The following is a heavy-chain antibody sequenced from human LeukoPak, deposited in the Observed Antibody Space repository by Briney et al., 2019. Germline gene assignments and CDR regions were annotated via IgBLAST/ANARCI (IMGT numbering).Heavy chain of an antibody. V-gene: IGHV4-34*01. CDR1: GGSFSGYY. D-gene: IGHD2-2*01. J-gene: IGHJ3*02. CDR2: INNSGST. Sequence: SETLSLTCAVYGGSFSGYYWSWIRQPPGKGLEWIGEINNSGSTKYNPSLKSRVTRPVDTSKNKFSLKLSSVTAADTAVYYCAVDRVGRAAISSDAFDIWGQGAMVTVSS. CDR3: AVDRVGRAAISSDAFDI.